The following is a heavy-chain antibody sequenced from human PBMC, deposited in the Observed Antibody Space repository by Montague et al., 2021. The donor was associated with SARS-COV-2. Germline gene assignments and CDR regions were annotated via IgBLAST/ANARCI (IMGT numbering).Heavy chain of an antibody. CDR2: IYYSGST. Sequence: SETLSLTCTVSGGPISSSNYYWGWIRQPPGKGLEWIGSIYYSGSTYYNPSLKSRVTISVDTSKNQFSLKLSSVTAAATADYYCASPTNYYDSSGSDAFDIWGQGTMVTVSS. D-gene: IGHD3-22*01. CDR1: GGPISSSNYY. CDR3: ASPTNYYDSSGSDAFDI. V-gene: IGHV4-39*01. J-gene: IGHJ3*02.